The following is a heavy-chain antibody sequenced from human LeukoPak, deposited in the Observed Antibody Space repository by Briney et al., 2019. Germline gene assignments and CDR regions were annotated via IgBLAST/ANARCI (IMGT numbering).Heavy chain of an antibody. D-gene: IGHD3-16*01. CDR1: GFTFSSYG. CDR2: ISYDGSNK. CDR3: AKDLAGGRRFGYYFDY. J-gene: IGHJ4*02. V-gene: IGHV3-30*18. Sequence: GRSLRLSCAASGFTFSSYGMHWVRQAPGKGLEWAAVISYDGSNKYYADSVKGRFTISRDNSKNTLYLQMNSLRAEDTAVYYCAKDLAGGRRFGYYFDYWGQGTLVTVSS.